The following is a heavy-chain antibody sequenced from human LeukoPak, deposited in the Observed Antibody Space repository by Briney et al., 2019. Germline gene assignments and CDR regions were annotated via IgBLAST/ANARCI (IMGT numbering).Heavy chain of an antibody. J-gene: IGHJ6*03. CDR3: AREDGEGIFYYMDV. CDR2: ISSSGSTI. CDR1: GFIFSDFE. V-gene: IGHV3-48*03. D-gene: IGHD2-21*01. Sequence: GGSLRLSCGASGFIFSDFEMNWVRQAPGKGLEWVADISSSGSTIYYADSLRGRFTVSRDNARNSLYLQMNSLRLEDTAVYYCAREDGEGIFYYMDVWGKGTTVTVS.